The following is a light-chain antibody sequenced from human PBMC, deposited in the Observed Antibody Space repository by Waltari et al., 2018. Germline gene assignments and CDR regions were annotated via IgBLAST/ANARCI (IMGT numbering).Light chain of an antibody. CDR3: AAWDDSLNGLV. V-gene: IGLV1-44*01. CDR2: SNN. CDR1: SSNIGSNP. J-gene: IGLJ2*01. Sequence: QSVLTQPPSASGTPGQRVTIPCSGSSSNIGSNPVNWYQQLPGTAPKLLIYSNNQRPSGVPDRFSGSKSGTSASLAISGLQSEDEADYYCAAWDDSLNGLVFGGGTKLTVL.